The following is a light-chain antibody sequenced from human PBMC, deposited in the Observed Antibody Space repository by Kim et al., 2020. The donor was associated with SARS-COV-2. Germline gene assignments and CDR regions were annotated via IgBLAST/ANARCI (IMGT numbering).Light chain of an antibody. CDR1: NIGSKS. CDR2: YDS. J-gene: IGLJ1*01. Sequence: SYELTQPPSVSVAPGKTARITCGGNNIGSKSVHWYQQKPGQAPVLVIYYDSDRPSGIPEGFSGSNSGNTATLTISRVEAGDEADYYCQVWDSSSDHYVFG. V-gene: IGLV3-21*04. CDR3: QVWDSSSDHYV.